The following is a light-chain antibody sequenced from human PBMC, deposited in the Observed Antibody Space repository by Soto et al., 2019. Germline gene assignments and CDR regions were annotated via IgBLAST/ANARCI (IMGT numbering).Light chain of an antibody. CDR3: QKYNSAPALT. CDR2: AAS. V-gene: IGKV1-27*01. J-gene: IGKJ4*01. CDR1: QGITNY. Sequence: DIQMTQSPSSLSASVGDRVTITCRASQGITNYLAWYQQKPGKVPKLLIYAASTLQSGVPSRFSGSGSGTDFTLTISSLQPEDVATYYCQKYNSAPALTFGGGTKVEIK.